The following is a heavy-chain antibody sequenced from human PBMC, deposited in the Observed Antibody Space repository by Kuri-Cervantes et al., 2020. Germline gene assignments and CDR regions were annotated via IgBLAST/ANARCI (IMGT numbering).Heavy chain of an antibody. J-gene: IGHJ6*03. CDR1: GFTFSSYS. D-gene: IGHD2-2*01. CDR3: ARGSYCSSTSCYFTYYYYYYMDV. Sequence: GGSLRLSCTASGFTFSSYSMNWVRQAPGKGLEWISYINGGSDAIYYADSVKGRLTISRDNAKNSMYLQMNSLRAEDTAVYYCARGSYCSSTSCYFTYYYYYYMDVWGKGTTVTVSS. V-gene: IGHV3-48*01. CDR2: INGGSDAI.